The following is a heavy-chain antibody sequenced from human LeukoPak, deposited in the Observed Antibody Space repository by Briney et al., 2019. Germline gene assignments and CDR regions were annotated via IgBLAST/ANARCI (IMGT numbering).Heavy chain of an antibody. V-gene: IGHV3-49*04. J-gene: IGHJ3*02. CDR2: IKSKAYGGTT. CDR3: TREIGTLDGFDS. CDR1: GFIFGDYA. D-gene: IGHD3-10*01. Sequence: HAGGSLRLSCTASGFIFGDYAMNWVRQAPGKGLEWVSFIKSKAYGGTTAYAASVKGRFIISRDGSKSIAYLQMNSLKTEDTAVYYCTREIGTLDGFDSWGQGTMVTVSS.